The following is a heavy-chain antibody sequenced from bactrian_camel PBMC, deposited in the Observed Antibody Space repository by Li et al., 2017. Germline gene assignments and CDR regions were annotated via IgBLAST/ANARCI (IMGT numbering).Heavy chain of an antibody. CDR3: AADNSWHRCPPRRNDYGF. V-gene: IGHV3S1*01. D-gene: IGHD6*01. J-gene: IGHJ4*01. CDR2: IDGNGVS. CDR1: LNPDSRYC. Sequence: HVQLVESGGGSVQAGGSPRLSCATSLNPDSRYCLGWIRQVPGKGREWIASIDGNGVSRYADTVKGRATISQDSAANRLSLQMNNVQSGDAATYYCAADNSWHRCPPRRNDYGFWGRGTQVTVS.